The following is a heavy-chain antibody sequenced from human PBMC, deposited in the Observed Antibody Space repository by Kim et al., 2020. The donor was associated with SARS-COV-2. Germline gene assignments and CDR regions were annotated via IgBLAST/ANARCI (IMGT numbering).Heavy chain of an antibody. Sequence: GRTRSSPPLTSRVTISVDTSKNQFSLKVSSVTAADTAVYYCARGDFGVVVTWGQGTLVTVSS. V-gene: IGHV4-34*01. D-gene: IGHD3-3*01. CDR2: GRT. J-gene: IGHJ5*02. CDR3: ARGDFGVVVT.